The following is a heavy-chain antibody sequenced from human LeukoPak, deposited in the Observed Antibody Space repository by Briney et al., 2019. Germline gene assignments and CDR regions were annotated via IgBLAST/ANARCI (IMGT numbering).Heavy chain of an antibody. CDR2: IYPGDSDT. Sequence: GESLKISCKGSGYSFTSSWIGWVRQMPGKGLEWMGIIYPGDSDTRCSPSFQGQVTISADKSISTAYLQWSSLKASDTAMYYCARRGEMATIPLDYWGQGTLVTVSS. J-gene: IGHJ4*02. V-gene: IGHV5-51*01. D-gene: IGHD5-24*01. CDR1: GYSFTSSW. CDR3: ARRGEMATIPLDY.